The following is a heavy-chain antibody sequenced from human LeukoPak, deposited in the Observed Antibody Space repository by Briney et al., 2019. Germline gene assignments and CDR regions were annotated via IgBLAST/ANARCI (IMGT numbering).Heavy chain of an antibody. Sequence: ASVKVSCKASGYTFTGYYMHWVRQAPGQGLGWMGWMNPNSGNTGYAQKFQGRVTMTRDTSISTAYMELSRLRSDDTAVYYCARDPISNYYDSSGYADYWGQGTLVTVSS. V-gene: IGHV1-2*02. CDR2: MNPNSGNT. CDR3: ARDPISNYYDSSGYADY. J-gene: IGHJ4*02. CDR1: GYTFTGYY. D-gene: IGHD3-22*01.